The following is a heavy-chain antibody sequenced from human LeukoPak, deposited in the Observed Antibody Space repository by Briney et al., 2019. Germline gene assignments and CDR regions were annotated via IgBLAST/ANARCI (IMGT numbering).Heavy chain of an antibody. J-gene: IGHJ4*02. V-gene: IGHV3-53*01. D-gene: IGHD3-10*01. Sequence: PGGSLRLSCAASGFTVSDNYMTWVRQAPGKGLQWVSLIYSGGSTYYADSVKGRFTISRDNSKNTLYLQMNSLRAEDTAMYYCATMNYNSGRDYWGQGTLVTVSS. CDR1: GFTVSDNY. CDR2: IYSGGST. CDR3: ATMNYNSGRDY.